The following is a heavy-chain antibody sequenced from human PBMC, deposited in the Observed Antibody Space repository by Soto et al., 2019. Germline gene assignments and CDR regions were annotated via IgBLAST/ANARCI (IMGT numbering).Heavy chain of an antibody. V-gene: IGHV3-23*01. Sequence: GGSLRLSCAASGFTFSSYAMSWVRQAPGKGLEWVSAISGSSGSTYYADSVKGRFTISRDNSKNTLYLQMNSLRAEDTAVYYCAKLVVLYYYGMDVWGQGTTVTVSS. J-gene: IGHJ6*02. CDR3: AKLVVLYYYGMDV. D-gene: IGHD2-2*01. CDR2: ISGSSGST. CDR1: GFTFSSYA.